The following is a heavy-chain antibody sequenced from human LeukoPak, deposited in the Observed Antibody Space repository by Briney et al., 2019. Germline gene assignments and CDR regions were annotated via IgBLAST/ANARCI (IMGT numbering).Heavy chain of an antibody. J-gene: IGHJ4*02. CDR2: ISSSGSTI. CDR1: GFTFSSYE. Sequence: GGSLRLSCAASGFTFSSYEMNWVRQAPGKGLEWVSYISSSGSTIYYADSVKGRFTISRDNAKNSLYLQMNSLRAEDTAVYYCARVYGDYGCIDYWGQGTLVTVSS. CDR3: ARVYGDYGCIDY. V-gene: IGHV3-48*03. D-gene: IGHD4-17*01.